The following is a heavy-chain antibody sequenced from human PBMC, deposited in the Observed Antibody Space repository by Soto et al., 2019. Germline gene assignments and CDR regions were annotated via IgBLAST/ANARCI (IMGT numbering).Heavy chain of an antibody. Sequence: EVQLLESGGGVVQPGGSMRLSCAASRFTFSNYAMNWVRQAPGKGLEWVSAISVSGGSTYFADSVKGRFTISRDNSKNTLYLQMNSLRAEDTAVYYCANARTSSVDDAFDISGQGTMVTVSS. CDR1: RFTFSNYA. CDR2: ISVSGGST. V-gene: IGHV3-23*01. CDR3: ANARTSSVDDAFDI. D-gene: IGHD6-25*01. J-gene: IGHJ3*02.